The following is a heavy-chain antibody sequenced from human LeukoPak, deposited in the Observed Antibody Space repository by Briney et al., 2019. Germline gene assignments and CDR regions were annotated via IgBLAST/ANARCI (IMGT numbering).Heavy chain of an antibody. CDR1: GYRFTGYW. D-gene: IGHD4-23*01. CDR2: IYPADSDT. J-gene: IGHJ4*02. CDR3: ARPLNYGGNLYFDC. V-gene: IGHV5-51*01. Sequence: GESLKISCKGSGYRFTGYWIGWVRQMPGKGLEWMGIIYPADSDTRYSPSFQGQVTISADKSINTAYLQWSSLKASDTAMYYCARPLNYGGNLYFDCWGQGTLVTVSS.